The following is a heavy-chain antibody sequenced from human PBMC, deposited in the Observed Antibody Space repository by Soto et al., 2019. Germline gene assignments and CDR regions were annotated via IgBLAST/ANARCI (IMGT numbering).Heavy chain of an antibody. Sequence: EVQLVESGGGLVQPGGSLRLSCAASGFTFSSYSMNWVRQAPGKGLEWVSYISSSSSTIYYADSVKGRFTISRDNAKNSLYLQMNSLRAEDTAVYYCARDRSLWFGETRFLDSWGQGTLVTVSS. J-gene: IGHJ4*02. V-gene: IGHV3-48*01. CDR3: ARDRSLWFGETRFLDS. CDR1: GFTFSSYS. D-gene: IGHD3-10*01. CDR2: ISSSSSTI.